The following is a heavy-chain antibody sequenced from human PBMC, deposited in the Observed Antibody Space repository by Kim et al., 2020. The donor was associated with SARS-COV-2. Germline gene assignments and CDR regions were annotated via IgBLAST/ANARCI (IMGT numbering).Heavy chain of an antibody. CDR3: AKGLWFGEFGFDY. V-gene: IGHV3-43*02. CDR2: ISGDGDST. J-gene: IGHJ4*02. Sequence: GGSLRLSCAASGFTFDAYAMHWVRQAPGKGLDWVPLISGDGDSTYFADSVKGRFTISRDNSKNSLYLQMTSLKTEDTALYYCAKGLWFGEFGFDYWGQGVLVTVSS. D-gene: IGHD3-10*01. CDR1: GFTFDAYA.